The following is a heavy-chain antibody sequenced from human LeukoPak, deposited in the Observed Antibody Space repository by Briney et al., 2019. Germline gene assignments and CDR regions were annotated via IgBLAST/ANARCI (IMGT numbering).Heavy chain of an antibody. CDR3: ARGRERGSSSSFTDY. J-gene: IGHJ4*02. CDR2: MNPNSANT. D-gene: IGHD6-6*01. CDR1: GYTFTSYD. V-gene: IGHV1-8*03. Sequence: ASVKVSCKASGYTFTSYDINWVRQATGQGLEWMGWMNPNSANTGYAQKFQGRVTITRNTSMSTTYMELSSLRFEDTAVYYCARGRERGSSSSFTDYWGQGTLVIVSS.